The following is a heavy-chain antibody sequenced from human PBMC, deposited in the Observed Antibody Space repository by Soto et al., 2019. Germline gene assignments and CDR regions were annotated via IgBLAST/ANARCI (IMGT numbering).Heavy chain of an antibody. D-gene: IGHD2-2*01. CDR3: ATLGVVVPAAKELYNWFDP. CDR2: FDPEDGET. Sequence: ASVKVSSKVSGYTLTELSMHWVRQAPGKGLEWMGGFDPEDGETIYAQKFQGRVTMTEDTSTDTAYMELSSLRSEDTAVYYCATLGVVVPAAKELYNWFDPWGQGTLVTVSS. J-gene: IGHJ5*02. V-gene: IGHV1-24*01. CDR1: GYTLTELS.